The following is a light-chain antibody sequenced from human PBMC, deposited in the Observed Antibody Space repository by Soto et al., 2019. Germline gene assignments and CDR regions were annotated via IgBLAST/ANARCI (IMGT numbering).Light chain of an antibody. CDR3: QQYGTSPQT. Sequence: EIVLTQSPGTLSLSPGKRATLSCRASQSVTSNYLAWYQQKPGQAPGLLIYDTSTRASGVPDRFSGSGSGTEFTLTISRLEPEDFAVYYCQQYGTSPQTFGQGTKVDFK. CDR2: DTS. CDR1: QSVTSNY. J-gene: IGKJ1*01. V-gene: IGKV3-20*01.